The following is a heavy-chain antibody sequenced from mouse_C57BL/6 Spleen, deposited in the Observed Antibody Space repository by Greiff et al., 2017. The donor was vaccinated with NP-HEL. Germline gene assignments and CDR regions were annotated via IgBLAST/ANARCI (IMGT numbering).Heavy chain of an antibody. Sequence: QVQLKQPGAELVKPGASVKLSCKASGYTFTSYWMHWVKQRPGRGLEWIGRIDPNSGGTKYNEKFKSKATLTVDKPSSTAYMQLSSLTSEDSAVYYCARGRYGNYVGFAYWGQGTLVTVSA. D-gene: IGHD2-1*01. J-gene: IGHJ3*01. CDR2: IDPNSGGT. V-gene: IGHV1-72*01. CDR3: ARGRYGNYVGFAY. CDR1: GYTFTSYW.